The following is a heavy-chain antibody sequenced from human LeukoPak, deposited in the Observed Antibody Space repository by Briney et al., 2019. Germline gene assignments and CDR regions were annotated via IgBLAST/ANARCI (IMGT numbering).Heavy chain of an antibody. Sequence: ASVKVSCKAHGYTLTTHGISWVRQAPGEGLEWMAWINPYNGHTNQSQKFQGRVTMTTDTSTNTVYIELTSLTSDDTAVYYCARDRGRTSGYDYFDYWGQGTLVTVSS. CDR2: INPYNGHT. CDR3: ARDRGRTSGYDYFDY. J-gene: IGHJ4*02. V-gene: IGHV1-18*01. CDR1: GYTLTTHG. D-gene: IGHD5-12*01.